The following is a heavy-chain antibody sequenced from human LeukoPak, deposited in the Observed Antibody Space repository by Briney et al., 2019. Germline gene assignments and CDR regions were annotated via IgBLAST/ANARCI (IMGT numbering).Heavy chain of an antibody. CDR1: GGSTSSSSYY. Sequence: SETLSLTCTVSGGSTSSSSYYWGWIRQPPGKELEWIGSIYYSGTTYYNPSLKSRVTISVDMSKSQFSLKLSSVTAADTAVYYCARREYSSGWGHGYWGQGTLVTVSS. D-gene: IGHD6-19*01. CDR3: ARREYSSGWGHGY. V-gene: IGHV4-39*01. CDR2: IYYSGTT. J-gene: IGHJ4*02.